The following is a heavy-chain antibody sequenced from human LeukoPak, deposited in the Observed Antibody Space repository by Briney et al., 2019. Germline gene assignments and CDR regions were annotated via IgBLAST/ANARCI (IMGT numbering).Heavy chain of an antibody. Sequence: GGSLRLSCAASGFTLRSCELSWVRQAPARGLEWVSYISSSGSPIYYADSVRGRFTISRDNAKNSLYLQMSSLRAEDTAVYYCARGDTGVVPDYWGQGTLVTVSS. V-gene: IGHV3-48*03. CDR2: ISSSGSPI. CDR1: GFTLRSCE. J-gene: IGHJ4*02. D-gene: IGHD2-2*01. CDR3: ARGDTGVVPDY.